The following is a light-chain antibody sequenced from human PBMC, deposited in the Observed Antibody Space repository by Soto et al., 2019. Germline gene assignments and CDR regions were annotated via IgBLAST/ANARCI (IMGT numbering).Light chain of an antibody. Sequence: EIVMTQSPATLSVSPGERATLSCRASETINNILAWYQQKPGHAPRLLIYGASTRATGIPARFSGSGSGTEFTLTVTSLQSEDFAVYYCQQYNKWPITFGQGTRLEI. J-gene: IGKJ5*01. V-gene: IGKV3-15*01. CDR2: GAS. CDR3: QQYNKWPIT. CDR1: ETINNI.